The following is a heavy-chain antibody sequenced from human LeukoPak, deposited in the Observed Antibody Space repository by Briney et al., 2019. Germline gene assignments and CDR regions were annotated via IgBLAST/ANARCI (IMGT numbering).Heavy chain of an antibody. D-gene: IGHD6-13*01. Sequence: ASVKVSCKASGYTFTSYAMNWVRQAPGQGLEWMGWINTNTGNPTYAQGFTGRLVFSLDTSVSTAYLQISSLKAEDTAVYYCARDLKTSRRSTRWFDPWGQGTLVTVSS. V-gene: IGHV7-4-1*02. CDR1: GYTFTSYA. CDR3: ARDLKTSRRSTRWFDP. J-gene: IGHJ5*02. CDR2: INTNTGNP.